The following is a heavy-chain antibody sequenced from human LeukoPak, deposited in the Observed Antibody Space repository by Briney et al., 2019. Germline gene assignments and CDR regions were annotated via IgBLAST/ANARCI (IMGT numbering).Heavy chain of an antibody. D-gene: IGHD1-14*01. Sequence: ASVKVSCKASGYTFTGYYLHWVRQAPGQGLEWMGWLNPKTRDTRSAQKFQGRVTMTRDTSTSTFNMELSRLTSDDTAVYSCARATAENDHWGQGTLVTVSS. CDR2: LNPKTRDT. CDR1: GYTFTGYY. J-gene: IGHJ4*02. V-gene: IGHV1-2*02. CDR3: ARATAENDH.